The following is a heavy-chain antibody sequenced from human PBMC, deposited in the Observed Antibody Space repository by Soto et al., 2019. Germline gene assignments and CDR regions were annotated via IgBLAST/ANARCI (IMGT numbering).Heavy chain of an antibody. D-gene: IGHD3-10*01. CDR3: ARDRAYYYGSGKVAPGDY. CDR2: ISAYNGNT. CDR1: GYTFTTYG. V-gene: IGHV1-18*01. Sequence: ASVKVSCKASGYTFTTYGISWLRQAPGQGLEWMGWISAYNGNTNYAQKLQGRVTMTTDTSTSTAYMELRSLRSDDTAVYYCARDRAYYYGSGKVAPGDYWGQGTLVPVSS. J-gene: IGHJ4*02.